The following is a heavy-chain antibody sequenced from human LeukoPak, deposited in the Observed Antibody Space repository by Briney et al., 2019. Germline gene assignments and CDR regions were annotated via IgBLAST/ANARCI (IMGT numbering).Heavy chain of an antibody. CDR3: ASSDRYSSRWPYGMYV. CDR2: IDPSDSYT. D-gene: IGHD6-13*01. Sequence: GESLRIFFKGSGYSFTSYCISWVRQMPGKGLEWMGSIDPSDSYTNYSPSFQGHVTISADKSISTAYLQWSSLKASDTAMYYCASSDRYSSRWPYGMYVWGQGTTVTVSS. V-gene: IGHV5-10-1*01. CDR1: GYSFTSYC. J-gene: IGHJ6*02.